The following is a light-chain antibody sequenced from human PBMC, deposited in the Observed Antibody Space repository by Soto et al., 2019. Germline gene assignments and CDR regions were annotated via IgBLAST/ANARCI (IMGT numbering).Light chain of an antibody. CDR2: EVS. Sequence: DIVMTQSPLSLSVTPGQPASISCSQSLLHSDGKTYLNWYVQKPGQPPQLLIYEVSKRFSGVPDRFSGSGSGTDFTLKISRVEAEDVGVYYCMQITQLPYTFGQGTKLEIK. CDR3: MQITQLPYT. CDR1: QSLLHSDGKTY. J-gene: IGKJ2*01. V-gene: IGKV2D-29*01.